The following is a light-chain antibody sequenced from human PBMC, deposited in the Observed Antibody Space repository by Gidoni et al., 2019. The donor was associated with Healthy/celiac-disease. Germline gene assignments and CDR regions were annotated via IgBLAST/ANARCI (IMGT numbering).Light chain of an antibody. CDR1: SSDVGGYNY. Sequence: QSALTQPASVSGSPGQSITISCTGTSSDVGGYNYVSWYQQHPGKAPKLMIYEVSKRPSGVSNRFSCSKSGNTASLTISGLQAEGEADYYCSSYTSSSTLVFGGGTKLTVL. V-gene: IGLV2-14*01. CDR3: SSYTSSSTLV. J-gene: IGLJ2*01. CDR2: EVS.